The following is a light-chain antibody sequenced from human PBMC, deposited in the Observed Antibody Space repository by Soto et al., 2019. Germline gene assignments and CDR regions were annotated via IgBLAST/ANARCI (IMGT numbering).Light chain of an antibody. CDR1: SSDVGGYNY. CDR2: EVS. CDR3: SSYTSGSTWV. V-gene: IGLV2-14*01. J-gene: IGLJ3*02. Sequence: QSALTQPASVSGSPGQSITISCTGTSSDVGGYNYVSWYQQHPGKAPKLMIYEVSNRPSGVSNRFSGSKSGNTASLTISGLQAEYEAHYYCSSYTSGSTWVFGGGTKVTVL.